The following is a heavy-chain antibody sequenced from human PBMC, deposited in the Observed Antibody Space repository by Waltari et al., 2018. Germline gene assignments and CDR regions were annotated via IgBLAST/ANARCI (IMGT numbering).Heavy chain of an antibody. D-gene: IGHD3-16*01. V-gene: IGHV4-38-2*02. Sequence: QVQLQESGPGLVKPAETLSLTCNVSGYSLTSGYYWGWIRQPPGKGLEWIGNIFHSGTTFYNPSLKSRATISVDTSKNQFSLRLTSVTAADTAVYFCAKEGGSGTSDYWGQGALVIVSS. CDR3: AKEGGSGTSDY. CDR1: GYSLTSGYY. J-gene: IGHJ4*02. CDR2: IFHSGTT.